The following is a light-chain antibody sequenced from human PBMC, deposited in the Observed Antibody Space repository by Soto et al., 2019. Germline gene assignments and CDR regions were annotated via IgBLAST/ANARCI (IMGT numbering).Light chain of an antibody. CDR3: QQYYNIPLK. Sequence: DIVMTQSPDSLAVSLGHRATINCKSSQSVFYSSTGTNQLAWYQQKPGQPPKVLIYWSSTRESGVPDRISGSRSETDFTPTITSVQAEDVEVYYCQQYYNIPLKFGQGTKVEI. J-gene: IGKJ1*01. V-gene: IGKV4-1*01. CDR2: WSS. CDR1: QSVFYSSTGTNQ.